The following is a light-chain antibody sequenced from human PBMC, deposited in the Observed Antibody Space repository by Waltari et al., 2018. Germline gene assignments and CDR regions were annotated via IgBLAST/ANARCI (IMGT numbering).Light chain of an antibody. CDR2: DVS. CDR1: SSGVDGYDY. V-gene: IGLV2-14*01. Sequence: QSALTQPASVSGSPGQSITISCTGTSSGVDGYDYVSWYQQHPGKAPKLVLYDVSKRPSGVSNRFSGSRSGNTASLTISGLQAEDEAHYYCCSYTSSTSWVFGGGTKVTVL. J-gene: IGLJ3*02. CDR3: CSYTSSTSWV.